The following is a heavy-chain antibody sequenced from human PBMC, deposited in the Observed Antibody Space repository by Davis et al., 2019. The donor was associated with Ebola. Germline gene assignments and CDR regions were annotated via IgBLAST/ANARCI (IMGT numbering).Heavy chain of an antibody. CDR3: ARDGGGYCSSTSCYILSLDYYMDV. CDR1: GFTFSSYW. CDR2: IKQDGSEK. J-gene: IGHJ6*03. V-gene: IGHV3-7*01. D-gene: IGHD2-2*02. Sequence: GESLKISCAASGFTFSSYWMSWVRQAPGKGLEWVANIKQDGSEKYYVDSVKGRFTISRDNAKNSLYLQMNSLRAEDTAVYYCARDGGGYCSSTSCYILSLDYYMDVWGKGTTVTVSS.